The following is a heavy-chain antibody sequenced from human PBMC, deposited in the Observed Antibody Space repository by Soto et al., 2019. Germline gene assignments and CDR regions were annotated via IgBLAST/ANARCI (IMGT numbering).Heavy chain of an antibody. D-gene: IGHD4-17*01. V-gene: IGHV3-30*18. J-gene: IGHJ4*02. CDR3: AKDHLPSTVTTVCY. Sequence: QVQLVESGGGVVQPGRSLRLSCAASGFTFSNYGMHWVRQAPGKGLEWVAVISYHGSDKYYADSVKGRFTISRDNSKNTLYLQVDSLRAEDTSVYYGAKDHLPSTVTTVCYCGEGTLFTVSS. CDR1: GFTFSNYG. CDR2: ISYHGSDK.